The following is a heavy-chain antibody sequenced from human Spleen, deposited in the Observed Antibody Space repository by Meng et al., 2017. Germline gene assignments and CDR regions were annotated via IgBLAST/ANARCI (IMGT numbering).Heavy chain of an antibody. Sequence: GGSLRLSCAASGFTFNSYEINWVRQAPGKGLEWVSYISGSGRTISYADSVKGRFTISRDNAENSLFLQMNSLTADDTAVYYCATSFDSAGNDWGQGTLVTVSS. J-gene: IGHJ4*02. V-gene: IGHV3-48*03. CDR2: ISGSGRTI. D-gene: IGHD6-19*01. CDR3: ATSFDSAGND. CDR1: GFTFNSYE.